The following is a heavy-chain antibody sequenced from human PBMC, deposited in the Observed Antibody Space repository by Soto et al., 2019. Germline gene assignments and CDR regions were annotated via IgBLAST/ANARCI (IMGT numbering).Heavy chain of an antibody. CDR1: GYTFSRYG. J-gene: IGHJ5*02. CDR3: ARDQGFRVVINSNWFEP. Sequence: ASVKVSCKASGYTFSRYGIMWVRQAPGQGLEWMGWISAYNGNTNSAEKLRGRLTMTTDASTTTAYMELRSLRSDDTAIYYCARDQGFRVVINSNWFEPLGQGTLVNVSS. V-gene: IGHV1-18*01. D-gene: IGHD2-21*01. CDR2: ISAYNGNT.